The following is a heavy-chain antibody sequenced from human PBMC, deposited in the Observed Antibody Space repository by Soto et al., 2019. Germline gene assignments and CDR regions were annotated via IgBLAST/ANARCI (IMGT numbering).Heavy chain of an antibody. CDR1: GDSVFSNSAV. J-gene: IGHJ4*02. V-gene: IGHV6-1*01. CDR3: ARGSSSGRFDY. D-gene: IGHD6-19*01. CDR2: TYYRSKWYN. Sequence: SQTLSLTCAESGDSVFSNSAVWNWIRQSPSRGLEWLGRTYYRSKWYNDYAVSVKSRISINPDTSKNQFSLQLNSVSPEDTAVYYCARGSSSGRFDYWGQGTLVTVSS.